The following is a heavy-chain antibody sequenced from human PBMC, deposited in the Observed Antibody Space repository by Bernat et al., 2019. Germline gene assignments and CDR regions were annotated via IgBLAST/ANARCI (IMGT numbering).Heavy chain of an antibody. CDR1: GGSISSSNW. D-gene: IGHD3-10*01. CDR3: AREDHIRITMVRGPAGLGY. CDR2: ISHSGST. V-gene: IGHV4-4*02. J-gene: IGHJ4*02. Sequence: QVQLQESGPGLVKPSETLSLTCAVSGGSISSSNWRSWVRQPPGKGLEWIGEISHSGSTNYNPSLKGRVTISVDKSKNQFSLKLSSVTAADTAVYYCAREDHIRITMVRGPAGLGYWGQGTLVTVSS.